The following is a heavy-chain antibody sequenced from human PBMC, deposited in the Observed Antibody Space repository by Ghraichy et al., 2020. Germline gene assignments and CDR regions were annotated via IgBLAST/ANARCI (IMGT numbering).Heavy chain of an antibody. Sequence: ETLSLTCVVSGGSINAASYYWGWIRQPPGKGLEWIGSIYYSGTPYYNPSLKSRVTISVNTSKSQFSLKLSSVTAADTAVYYCASYSGYLDYWGQGTLVTVSS. J-gene: IGHJ4*02. CDR3: ASYSGYLDY. CDR1: GGSINAASYY. CDR2: IYYSGTP. D-gene: IGHD3-10*01. V-gene: IGHV4-39*01.